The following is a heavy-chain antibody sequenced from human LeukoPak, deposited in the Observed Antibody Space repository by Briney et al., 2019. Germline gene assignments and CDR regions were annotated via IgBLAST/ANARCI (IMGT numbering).Heavy chain of an antibody. D-gene: IGHD3-3*01. J-gene: IGHJ6*02. Sequence: ASVKVSCKASGYTFTSYGISWVRQAPGQGLVWMGWISAYNGNTNYAQKLQGRVTMTTDTSTSTAYMELRSLRPDDTAVYYCAREPPPRYDFWSGYYPYYYYGMDVWGQGTTVTVSS. CDR1: GYTFTSYG. CDR2: ISAYNGNT. V-gene: IGHV1-18*01. CDR3: AREPPPRYDFWSGYYPYYYYGMDV.